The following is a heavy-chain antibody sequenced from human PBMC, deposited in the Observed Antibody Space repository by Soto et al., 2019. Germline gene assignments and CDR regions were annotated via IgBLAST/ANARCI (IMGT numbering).Heavy chain of an antibody. CDR3: ARAHYYDSSGYYAGSVRPNYYFDY. CDR2: INSDGSST. Sequence: EVQLVESGGGLVQPGGSLRLSCAASGFTFSSYWMHWVRQAPGKGLVWVSRINSDGSSTSYADSVKGRFTISRDNAKNTLYLQMNRLRAEDTAVYYGARAHYYDSSGYYAGSVRPNYYFDYWGQGTLVTVSS. CDR1: GFTFSSYW. D-gene: IGHD3-22*01. J-gene: IGHJ4*02. V-gene: IGHV3-74*01.